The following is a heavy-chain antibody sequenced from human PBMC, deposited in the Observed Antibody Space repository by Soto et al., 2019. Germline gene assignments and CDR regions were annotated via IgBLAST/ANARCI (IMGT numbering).Heavy chain of an antibody. CDR2: ISAYNGNT. CDR3: ARGALDIVVVVAGSDAFDI. V-gene: IGHV1-18*01. J-gene: IGHJ3*02. CDR1: GYTFTSYG. D-gene: IGHD2-15*01. Sequence: QVQLVQSGAEVKKPGASVKVSCKASGYTFTSYGISWVRQAPGQGLEWMGWISAYNGNTNYAQKLQGRVTMTTDTSTSTADMELRSLRSDDTAVYYCARGALDIVVVVAGSDAFDIWGQGTMVTVSS.